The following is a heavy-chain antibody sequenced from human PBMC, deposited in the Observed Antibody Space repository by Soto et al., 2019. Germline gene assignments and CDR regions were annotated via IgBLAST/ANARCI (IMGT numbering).Heavy chain of an antibody. D-gene: IGHD2-8*01. CDR1: GDSVSSNSAA. J-gene: IGHJ4*02. V-gene: IGHV6-1*01. CDR2: TYYRSKWYN. CDR3: ARGLIGYCTNGVCFSPFGY. Sequence: PSQTLSLTCAISGDSVSSNSAAWNWIRQSPSRGLEWLGRTYYRSKWYNDYAVSVKSRITINPDTSKNQFSLQLNSVTPEDTAVYYCARGLIGYCTNGVCFSPFGYWGQGTLVTVSS.